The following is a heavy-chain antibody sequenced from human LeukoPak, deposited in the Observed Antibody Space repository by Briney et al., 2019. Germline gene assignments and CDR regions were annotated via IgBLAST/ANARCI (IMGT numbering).Heavy chain of an antibody. CDR3: ARGPGYCSGGSCYPFDY. V-gene: IGHV4-34*01. Sequence: SETLSLTCAVYGGSFSGYYWSWIRQPPGKGLEWIGEINHSGSTNYNPSLKSRVTISVDTSKNQFSLRLSSVTAADTAVYYCARGPGYCSGGSCYPFDYWGQGTLVTVSS. D-gene: IGHD2-15*01. CDR2: INHSGST. J-gene: IGHJ4*02. CDR1: GGSFSGYY.